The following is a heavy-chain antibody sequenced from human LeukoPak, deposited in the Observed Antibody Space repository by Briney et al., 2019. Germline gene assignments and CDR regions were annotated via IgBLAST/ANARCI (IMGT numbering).Heavy chain of an antibody. D-gene: IGHD3-22*01. CDR1: AASISAYY. Sequence: PSETLSLTCTVSAASISAYYWSWIRHPPGKGREWIGYVYHRAASTYNPALRGRFTISMDTSENQFPLKMRSVSAADTAVYYCARVGSYDSSGYYFDYWGQGTQVTVSS. CDR3: ARVGSYDSSGYYFDY. V-gene: IGHV4-59*01. CDR2: VYHRAAS. J-gene: IGHJ4*02.